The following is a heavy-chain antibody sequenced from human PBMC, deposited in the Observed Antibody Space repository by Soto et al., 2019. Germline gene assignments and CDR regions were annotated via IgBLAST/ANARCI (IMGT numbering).Heavy chain of an antibody. J-gene: IGHJ4*02. CDR1: GFAFNNYG. V-gene: IGHV3-21*01. CDR3: AREDSIIIPAVSDF. D-gene: IGHD2-2*01. Sequence: QRLSCTVSGFAFNNYGINWVRQAPGKGLEWVSSISKSDYTYYSDSVKGRFTISRDNAKNSVSLQMNTLRVEDTAVYYCAREDSIIIPAVSDFWGQGTLVTVSS. CDR2: ISKSDYT.